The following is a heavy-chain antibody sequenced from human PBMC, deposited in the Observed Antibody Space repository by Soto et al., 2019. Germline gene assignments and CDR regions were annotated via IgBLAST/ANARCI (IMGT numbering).Heavy chain of an antibody. Sequence: PGGSLRLSCAASGFTFSSYGMHWVRQAPGKGLEWVAVISYDGSNKYYADSVKGRFTISRDNSKNTLYLQMNSLRAEDTAVYYCATTRGSSWFPGFGWGQGTLVTVSS. CDR3: ATTRGSSWFPGFG. V-gene: IGHV3-30*03. CDR2: ISYDGSNK. D-gene: IGHD6-13*01. CDR1: GFTFSSYG. J-gene: IGHJ4*02.